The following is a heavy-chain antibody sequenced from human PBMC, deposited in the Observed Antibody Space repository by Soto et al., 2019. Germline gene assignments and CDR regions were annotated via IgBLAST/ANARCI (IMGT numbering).Heavy chain of an antibody. CDR3: ARSPPYDFWSGQYGMDG. CDR1: GYTFTSYG. J-gene: IGHJ6*02. D-gene: IGHD3-3*01. V-gene: IGHV1-18*01. CDR2: ISAYNGNT. Sequence: QVQLVQSGAEVKKPGASVKVSCKASGYTFTSYGISWVRQAPGQGLEWMGWISAYNGNTNYAQKLQGRVTMTTDTSTSTAYMELRSLRSDDTAVYYCARSPPYDFWSGQYGMDGWGQGTTVTVSS.